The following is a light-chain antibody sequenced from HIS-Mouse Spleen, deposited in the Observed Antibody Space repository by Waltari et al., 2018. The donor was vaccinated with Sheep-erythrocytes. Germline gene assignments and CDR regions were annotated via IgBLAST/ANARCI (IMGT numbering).Light chain of an antibody. V-gene: IGLV1-51*01. CDR1: SSNIGNNY. CDR2: DKN. CDR3: GTWDSSLSAGRV. J-gene: IGLJ3*02. Sequence: QSVLTQPPSVSAAPGQKVTISCSGSSSNIGNNYVSWYQQLPGTAPKLLIYDKNKRPAGIPDRFSGSESGTSATLDITGLQTGDEADYYCGTWDSSLSAGRVFGGGTKLTVL.